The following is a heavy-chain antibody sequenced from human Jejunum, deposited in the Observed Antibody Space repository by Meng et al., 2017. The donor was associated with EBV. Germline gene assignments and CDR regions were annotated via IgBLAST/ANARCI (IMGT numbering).Heavy chain of an antibody. CDR1: GGSISSSSYY. CDR3: ARQGPSGRTFDY. V-gene: IGHV4-39*01. D-gene: IGHD1-26*01. J-gene: IGHJ4*02. CDR2: YYNSGST. Sequence: GPGLGEPSETPSLRCTVFGGSISSSSYYWGWIRQPPGKGLEWIGTYYNSGSTYYNPSLKSRVTISVDTSKNQFSLKLISVTAADTAAYYCARQGPSGRTFDYWGQGTLVTVSS.